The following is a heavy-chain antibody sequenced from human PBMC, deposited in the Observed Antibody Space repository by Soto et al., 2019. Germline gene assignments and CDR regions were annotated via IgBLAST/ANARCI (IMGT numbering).Heavy chain of an antibody. D-gene: IGHD6-13*01. CDR3: AKDLTPSSSWYYFDY. Sequence: EVQLLESWGGLVQPGGSLRLSCAASGFTFSSYAMSWVRQAPGKGLELVSAISGSGGSTYYADSVKGRFTISRDNSKNTLYLQMNSLRAEDTAVYYCAKDLTPSSSWYYFDYWGQGTLVTVSS. CDR1: GFTFSSYA. CDR2: ISGSGGST. J-gene: IGHJ4*02. V-gene: IGHV3-23*01.